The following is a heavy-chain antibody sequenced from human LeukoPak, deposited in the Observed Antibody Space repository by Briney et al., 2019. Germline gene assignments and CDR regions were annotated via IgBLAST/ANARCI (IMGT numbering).Heavy chain of an antibody. CDR2: INGSGVTT. CDR1: GFTFSSYA. D-gene: IGHD3-22*01. Sequence: HPGGSLRLSCAASGFTFSSYAMSWVRQAPGKGLEWVSSINGSGVTTYYADSVKGRFTISRDNSKKTVHLQMNSLRAEDTAIYYCAKDNELAYSDSSLGKNYFDYWGQGTLATVSS. CDR3: AKDNELAYSDSSLGKNYFDY. J-gene: IGHJ4*02. V-gene: IGHV3-23*01.